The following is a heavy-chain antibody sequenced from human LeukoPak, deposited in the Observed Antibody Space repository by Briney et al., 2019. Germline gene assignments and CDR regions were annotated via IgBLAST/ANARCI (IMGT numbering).Heavy chain of an antibody. J-gene: IGHJ4*02. V-gene: IGHV4-61*02. CDR2: IYTSGRT. CDR1: GGSISSGSYY. CDR3: ARTYYDVLSGYYSGGGPFDY. Sequence: SETLSLTCTVSGGSISSGSYYWTWIRQPAGEGLEWIGRIYTSGRTNYNPSLKSRVAISVDTSKNQFSLKLSSVTAADTAVYYCARTYYDVLSGYYSGGGPFDYWGQGTLVTVSS. D-gene: IGHD3-3*01.